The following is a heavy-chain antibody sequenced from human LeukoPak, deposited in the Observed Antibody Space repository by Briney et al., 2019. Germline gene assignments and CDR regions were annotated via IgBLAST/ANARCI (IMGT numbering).Heavy chain of an antibody. CDR1: GFIFSSYS. J-gene: IGHJ6*02. CDR3: AKAASSSRPSYYYGMDV. D-gene: IGHD6-13*01. V-gene: IGHV3-23*01. CDR2: ITGSGGNT. Sequence: GGSLRLSCAASGFIFSSYSMSWVRQAPGKGLERVSVITGSGGNTYYADSVKGRFTISKDNSKNTVYLQMSSLRVDDTAVYYCAKAASSSRPSYYYGMDVWGQGTTVTVSS.